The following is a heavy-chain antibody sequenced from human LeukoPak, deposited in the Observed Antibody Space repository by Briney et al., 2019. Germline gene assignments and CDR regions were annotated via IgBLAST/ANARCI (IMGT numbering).Heavy chain of an antibody. CDR2: ISHDGSKK. V-gene: IGHV3-30*18. Sequence: GGSLRLSCAASGFTFSTYVINWLRQAPGKGLECVAVISHDGSKKYYADFVKGRFTISRDNSKNTLYLHMNSLIPEDTAVYFCAKDWKFYYVSGSFFPDNWGQGTLVTVSS. CDR1: GFTFSTYV. J-gene: IGHJ4*02. D-gene: IGHD3-10*01. CDR3: AKDWKFYYVSGSFFPDN.